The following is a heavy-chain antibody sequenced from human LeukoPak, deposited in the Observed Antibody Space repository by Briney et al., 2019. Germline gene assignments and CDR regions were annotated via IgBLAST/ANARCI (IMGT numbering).Heavy chain of an antibody. V-gene: IGHV3-21*01. Sequence: PGGSLRLSCAASGFTFSSYSMNWVRQAPGKGLEWVSSISSSSYIYYADSVKGRFTISRDNAKNSLYLQMNSLRAEDTAVYYCARAPSGSCYFDYWGQGTLVTVSS. D-gene: IGHD1-26*01. J-gene: IGHJ4*02. CDR3: ARAPSGSCYFDY. CDR1: GFTFSSYS. CDR2: ISSSSYI.